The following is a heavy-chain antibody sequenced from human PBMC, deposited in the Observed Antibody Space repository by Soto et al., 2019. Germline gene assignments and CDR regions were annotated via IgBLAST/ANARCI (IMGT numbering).Heavy chain of an antibody. Sequence: SETLSLTCTVSGGSISSYYWSWIRQPPGKGLEWIGYIYYSGSTNYNPSLKSRVTTSVDTSKNQFSLKLSSVTAADTAVYYCARRVYCRGGSCYSQGWFDPWGHGTLVTVSS. V-gene: IGHV4-59*01. CDR3: ARRVYCRGGSCYSQGWFDP. CDR2: IYYSGST. CDR1: GGSISSYY. D-gene: IGHD2-15*01. J-gene: IGHJ5*02.